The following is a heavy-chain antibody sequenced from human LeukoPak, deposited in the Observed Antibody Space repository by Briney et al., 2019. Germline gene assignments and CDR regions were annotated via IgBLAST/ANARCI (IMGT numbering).Heavy chain of an antibody. CDR2: VSSSGSTI. CDR1: GFTFSSYE. Sequence: PGGSLRLSCAASGFTFSSYEMNWVRQAPGKGLEWVSYVSSSGSTIYYADSVKGRFTISRDNAKNSLYLQMNSLRAEDTAVYYCAREPWWFGELEGGYFDYWGQGTLVTVSS. CDR3: AREPWWFGELEGGYFDY. V-gene: IGHV3-48*03. J-gene: IGHJ4*02. D-gene: IGHD3-10*01.